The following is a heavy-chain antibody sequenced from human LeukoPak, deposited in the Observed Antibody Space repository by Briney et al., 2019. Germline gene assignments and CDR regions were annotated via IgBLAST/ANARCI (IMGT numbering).Heavy chain of an antibody. CDR2: INWNGGST. D-gene: IGHD2-15*01. CDR3: ARDDRDMVFDP. V-gene: IGHV3-20*04. CDR1: GFTFDDYG. Sequence: GGSLRLSCAASGFTFDDYGMSWVRQAPGKGLEWVSGINWNGGSTGYADSVKGRFTISRDNAKNSLYLQMNSLRTEDTALYYCARDDRDMVFDPWGQGTLVTVSS. J-gene: IGHJ5*02.